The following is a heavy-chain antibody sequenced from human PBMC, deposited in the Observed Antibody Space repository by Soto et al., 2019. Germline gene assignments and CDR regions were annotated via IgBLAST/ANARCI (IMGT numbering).Heavy chain of an antibody. CDR2: IRYSGNT. CDR1: GASINDGGYY. Sequence: QVPLQESGPGLVKPAQTLSLTCTVSGASINDGGYYWNWVRQHPEKGLEWIGYIRYSGNTYYSPSLKSRVIISLDTCKNQFSLMLSSVTDADTAIYYCARSNYGDYGAQPDHWGQGTPVTVSS. V-gene: IGHV4-31*03. J-gene: IGHJ4*02. D-gene: IGHD4-17*01. CDR3: ARSNYGDYGAQPDH.